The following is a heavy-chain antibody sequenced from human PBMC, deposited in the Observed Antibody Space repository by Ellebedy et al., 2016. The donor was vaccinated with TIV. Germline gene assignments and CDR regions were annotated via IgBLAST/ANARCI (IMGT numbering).Heavy chain of an antibody. CDR3: ARGRSRTSVFDD. CDR1: GFTFSDHY. V-gene: IGHV3-72*01. CDR2: IRSKINGGTT. Sequence: GESLKISCAASGFTFSDHYMEWVRQAPGKGLEWVAFIRSKINGGTTEYAASVKGRFTISTDHSKNSLYLQMNSLRIEDTAVYYCARGRSRTSVFDDWGQGTPVTVSS. J-gene: IGHJ4*02. D-gene: IGHD3-10*01.